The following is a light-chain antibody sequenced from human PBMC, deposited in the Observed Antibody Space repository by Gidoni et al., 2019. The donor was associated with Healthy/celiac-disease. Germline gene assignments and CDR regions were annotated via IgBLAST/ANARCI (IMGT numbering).Light chain of an antibody. J-gene: IGKJ3*01. Sequence: DIAMTQSPLSLPVTPRQPASISCRSSQCLLHSNGYKYLDWYMQKTGQSPQLLIYLGSNRASGVPDRFSGSGSGTDFTLKISRVEAEDVGVYYCMQALQTPTFGPGTKVDIK. V-gene: IGKV2-28*01. CDR1: QCLLHSNGYKY. CDR2: LGS. CDR3: MQALQTPT.